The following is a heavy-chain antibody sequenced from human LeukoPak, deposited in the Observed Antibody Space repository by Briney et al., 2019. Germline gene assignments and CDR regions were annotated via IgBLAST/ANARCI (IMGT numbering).Heavy chain of an antibody. J-gene: IGHJ4*02. D-gene: IGHD5-18*01. CDR3: ARGNTAMDYFDY. V-gene: IGHV4-4*07. CDR2: IYTSGST. CDR1: GGSISSYY. Sequence: SETLSLTCTVSGGSISSYYWSWIRQPAGKGLEWIGRIYTSGSTNYDPSLKSRVTMSVDTSKNQFSLKLSSVAAADTAVYYCARGNTAMDYFDYWGQGTLVTVSS.